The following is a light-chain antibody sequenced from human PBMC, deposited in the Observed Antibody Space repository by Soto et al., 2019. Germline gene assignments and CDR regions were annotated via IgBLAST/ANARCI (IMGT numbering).Light chain of an antibody. J-gene: IGLJ2*01. V-gene: IGLV4-69*01. CDR1: SGHSSYA. CDR3: QTWGSGIQV. Sequence: QLVLTQAPSASASLGASVKLTCTLSSGHSSYAIAWHQQQPEKGPRYLMKLNSDGSHSKGDGIPDRFSGSSSGAERYLTIFSFQSEDEADYYCQTWGSGIQVFGGGTKVTVL. CDR2: LNSDGSH.